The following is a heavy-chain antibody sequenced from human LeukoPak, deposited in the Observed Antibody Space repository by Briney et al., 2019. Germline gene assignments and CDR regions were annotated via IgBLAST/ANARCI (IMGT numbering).Heavy chain of an antibody. CDR1: GFTFSSYG. CDR3: AKDARSGYYYSNLGAFDY. J-gene: IGHJ4*02. CDR2: ISYDGSNK. V-gene: IGHV3-30*18. Sequence: GGSLRLSCAASGFTFSSYGMHWVRQAPGKGLEWVAVISYDGSNKYYADSVKGRFTISRDNSKNTLYLQMNSLRAEDTAVYYCAKDARSGYYYSNLGAFDYWGQGTLVTVSS. D-gene: IGHD3-22*01.